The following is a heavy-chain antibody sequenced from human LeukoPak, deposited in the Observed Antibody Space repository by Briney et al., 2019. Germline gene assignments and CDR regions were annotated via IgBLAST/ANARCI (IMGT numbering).Heavy chain of an antibody. D-gene: IGHD6-13*01. V-gene: IGHV3-33*01. Sequence: GGSLRLSCAASGFTFSSYGMHWVRQAPGKGLEWVAVIWYDGSNKYYADSVKGRFTIPRDNSKNTLYLQMNSLRAEDTAVYYCAREGTAAAGKRRSSQFDYWGQGTLVTVSS. CDR2: IWYDGSNK. CDR1: GFTFSSYG. CDR3: AREGTAAAGKRRSSQFDY. J-gene: IGHJ4*02.